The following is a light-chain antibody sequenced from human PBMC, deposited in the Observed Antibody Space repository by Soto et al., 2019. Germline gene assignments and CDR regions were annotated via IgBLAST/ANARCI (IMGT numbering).Light chain of an antibody. V-gene: IGKV3-20*01. CDR3: QSHGMSRT. Sequence: EDVLTKSPGTLSLSPKERATLSCRASQSVSSSYLAWYQRTPGQAPRLLIYAASNTAPGIPDRFSGSGSGTDFTLTISRLEHEEFAVYYCQSHGMSRTFGQGTQVDI. CDR2: AAS. J-gene: IGKJ1*01. CDR1: QSVSSSY.